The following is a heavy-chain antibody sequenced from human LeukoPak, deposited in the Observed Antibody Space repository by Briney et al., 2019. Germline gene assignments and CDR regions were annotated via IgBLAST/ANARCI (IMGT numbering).Heavy chain of an antibody. J-gene: IGHJ4*02. V-gene: IGHV3-30-3*01. D-gene: IGHD3-22*01. CDR3: ARLDYYDSSNFDY. CDR1: GFTFSSYA. Sequence: PGSSLRLSCAASGFTFSSYAMHWVRQAPGKGLEWVAVISYDGSNKYYADSVKGRFTISRDNSKNTLYLQMNSLRAEDTAVYYCARLDYYDSSNFDYWGQGTLVTVSS. CDR2: ISYDGSNK.